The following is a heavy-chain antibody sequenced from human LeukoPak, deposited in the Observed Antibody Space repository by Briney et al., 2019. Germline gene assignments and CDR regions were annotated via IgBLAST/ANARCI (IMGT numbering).Heavy chain of an antibody. D-gene: IGHD6-6*01. CDR1: GYTFTSYD. CDR2: MNPNSGNT. CDR3: ARGRRIAAPNPYYYYYYMDV. Sequence: ASVKVSCKASGYTFTSYDINWVRQAIGQGLEWMGWMNPNSGNTGYAQKFQGRVTMTRNTSISTAYMELSSLRSEDAAVYYCARGRRIAAPNPYYYYYYMDVWGKGTTVTVSS. V-gene: IGHV1-8*01. J-gene: IGHJ6*03.